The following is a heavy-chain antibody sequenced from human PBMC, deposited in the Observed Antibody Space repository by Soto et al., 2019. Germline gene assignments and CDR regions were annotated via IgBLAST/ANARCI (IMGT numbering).Heavy chain of an antibody. CDR3: AGLGGGATFFSRRFNGVDY. V-gene: IGHV3-23*01. D-gene: IGHD1-26*01. CDR2: ISGSGGST. J-gene: IGHJ4*02. Sequence: EVQLLESGGGLVQPGGSLRLSCAASGFTFSSYAMSWVRQAPGKGLEWVSGISGSGGSTYYADSVTGRFTISRDNSKNLLYLQNNPLGADETALYYCAGLGGGATFFSRRFNGVDYWGQGTLVTVSS. CDR1: GFTFSSYA.